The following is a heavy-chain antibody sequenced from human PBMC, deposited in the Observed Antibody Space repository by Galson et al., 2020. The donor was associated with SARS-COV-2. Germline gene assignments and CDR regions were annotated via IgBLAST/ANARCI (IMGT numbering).Heavy chain of an antibody. CDR2: LTSGNRYI. CDR3: ARSGLRYGGFGYLDG. D-gene: IGHD3-16*01. CDR1: GFSFSSYN. V-gene: IGHV3-21*01. J-gene: IGHJ4*02. Sequence: NSGGSLRLSCAASGFSFSSYNMNWVRQAPGKGLEWVASLTSGNRYIYYADSVKGRFTISRDNAKNSLYLQVNSLLSEDTAVYYCARSGLRYGGFGYLDGWGQGTLVTVSA.